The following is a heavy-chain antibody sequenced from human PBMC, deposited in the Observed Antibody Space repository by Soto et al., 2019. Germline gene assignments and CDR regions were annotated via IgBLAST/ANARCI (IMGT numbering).Heavy chain of an antibody. CDR2: IWYDGSNK. J-gene: IGHJ3*02. D-gene: IGHD5-12*01. CDR1: GFTFSSYG. V-gene: IGHV3-33*01. Sequence: PGGSLRLSCAASGFTFSSYGMHWVRQAPGKGLEWVAVIWYDGSNKYYADSVKGRFTISRDNSKNTLYLQMNSLRAEDTAVYYCARERYSGPLDAFDIWGQGTMVTVSS. CDR3: ARERYSGPLDAFDI.